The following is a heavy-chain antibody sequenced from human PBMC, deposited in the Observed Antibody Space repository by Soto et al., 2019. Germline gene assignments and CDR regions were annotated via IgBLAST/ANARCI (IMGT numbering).Heavy chain of an antibody. D-gene: IGHD4-17*01. CDR2: INHSGST. CDR3: ASVRWADLSRYFQH. V-gene: IGHV4-34*01. Sequence: QVQLQQWGAGLLKPSETLSLTCAVYGGSFSGYYWSWIRQPPGKGLEWIGEINHSGSTNYNPSLKSRVTISVDPSTDQFSLKLSSVTAADTSVYYCASVRWADLSRYFQHWGQGTLVTVSS. J-gene: IGHJ1*01. CDR1: GGSFSGYY.